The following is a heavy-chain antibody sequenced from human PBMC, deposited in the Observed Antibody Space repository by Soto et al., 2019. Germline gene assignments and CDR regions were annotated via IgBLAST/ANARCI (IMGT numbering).Heavy chain of an antibody. J-gene: IGHJ4*02. CDR1: GGTFSSYT. CDR2: IIPILGIA. D-gene: IGHD2-21*01. V-gene: IGHV1-69*02. CDR3: ARGTQWFLTYCGGDCSDY. Sequence: ASVKVSCKASGGTFSSYTISWVRQAPGQGLEWMGRIIPILGIANYAQKFQGRVTITADKSTSTAYMELSSLRSEDTAVYYCARGTQWFLTYCGGDCSDYWGQGTLVTVSS.